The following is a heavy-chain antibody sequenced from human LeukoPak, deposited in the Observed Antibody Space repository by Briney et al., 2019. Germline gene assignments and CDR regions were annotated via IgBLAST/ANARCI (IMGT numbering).Heavy chain of an antibody. Sequence: GGSLRLSCAASGFTFSNYAMNWARQAPGKGLEWVSGISDSGGSTYYADSVKGRFTISRDNSKNTLCLQMNSLRAEDTAVYFCARTGYCSSTTCYSIQYWGPGTLVTVSS. CDR3: ARTGYCSSTTCYSIQY. J-gene: IGHJ4*02. D-gene: IGHD2-2*03. CDR2: ISDSGGST. CDR1: GFTFSNYA. V-gene: IGHV3-23*01.